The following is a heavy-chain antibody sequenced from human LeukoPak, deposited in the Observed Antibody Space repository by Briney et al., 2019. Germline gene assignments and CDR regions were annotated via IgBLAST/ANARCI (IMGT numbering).Heavy chain of an antibody. Sequence: SETLSLTCTVSGGSISSYYWSWIRQPPGKGLEWIGYIYYSGSTNYNPSLKSRVTISVDTSKNQFSLKLSSVTAADTAVYYCARDRAPHYYDSSGYLDYWGQGTLVTVSS. CDR2: IYYSGST. V-gene: IGHV4-59*12. CDR1: GGSISSYY. D-gene: IGHD3-22*01. CDR3: ARDRAPHYYDSSGYLDY. J-gene: IGHJ4*02.